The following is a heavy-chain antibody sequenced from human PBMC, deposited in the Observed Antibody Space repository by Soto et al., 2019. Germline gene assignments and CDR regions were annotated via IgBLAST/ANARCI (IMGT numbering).Heavy chain of an antibody. CDR2: INAGNGNT. CDR3: ARDRGYEKGVGVWRFNWFDP. J-gene: IGHJ5*02. CDR1: GYTFTSYA. V-gene: IGHV1-3*01. Sequence: GASVKVSCKASGYTFTSYAMHWVRQAPGQRLEWMGWINAGNGNTKYSQKFQGRVTITRDTSASTAYMELSSLRSEDTAVYYCARDRGYEKGVGVWRFNWFDPWGQGTLVTVSS. D-gene: IGHD5-12*01.